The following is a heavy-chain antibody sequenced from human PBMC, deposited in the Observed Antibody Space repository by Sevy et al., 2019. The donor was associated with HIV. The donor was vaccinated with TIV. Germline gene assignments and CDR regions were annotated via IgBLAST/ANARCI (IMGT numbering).Heavy chain of an antibody. CDR1: GFTFSSYA. Sequence: GGSLRLSCPASGFTFSSYAMHWVRQAPGKGLEYVSAISSNGGSTYYADSVKGRFTISRDNSKNTLYLQMSSLRAEDTAVYYCVKTNPTVADAFDIWGQGTMVTVSS. CDR3: VKTNPTVADAFDI. J-gene: IGHJ3*02. CDR2: ISSNGGST. D-gene: IGHD4-4*01. V-gene: IGHV3-64D*06.